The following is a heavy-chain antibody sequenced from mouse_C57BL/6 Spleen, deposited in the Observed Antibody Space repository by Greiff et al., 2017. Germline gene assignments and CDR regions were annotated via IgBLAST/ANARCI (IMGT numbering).Heavy chain of an antibody. CDR2: IYPRSGHT. V-gene: IGHV1-81*01. J-gene: IGHJ4*01. CDR1: GYTFTSYG. Sequence: QVQLKESGAELARPGASVKLSCKASGYTFTSYGISWVKQRTGQGLEWIGEIYPRSGHTYYNEKFKGKATLTADKSSSKAYMELRSLTSEDSAVYFCARDDYDDYAMDYWGQGTSVTVSS. CDR3: ARDDYDDYAMDY. D-gene: IGHD2-4*01.